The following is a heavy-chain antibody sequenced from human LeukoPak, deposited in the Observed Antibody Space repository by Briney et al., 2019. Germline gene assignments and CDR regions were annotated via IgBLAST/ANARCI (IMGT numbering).Heavy chain of an antibody. CDR3: ARQSTRLFNTGSYYPPPAYDY. CDR1: GYTFNTYN. CDR2: ISTYNDNT. J-gene: IGHJ4*02. D-gene: IGHD1-26*01. Sequence: ASVKVSCKASGYTFNTYNINWVRQAPGQGLEWMGWISTYNDNTNYAQKFQGRVTMTTDTSTSTAYMELRSLRFDDTAVYYCARQSTRLFNTGSYYPPPAYDYWGQGTLVIVSS. V-gene: IGHV1-18*01.